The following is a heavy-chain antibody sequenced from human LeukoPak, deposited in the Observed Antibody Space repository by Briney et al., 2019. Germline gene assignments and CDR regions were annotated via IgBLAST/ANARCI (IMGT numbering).Heavy chain of an antibody. Sequence: GGSLRLSCAASGFTFSSYSMNWVRQAPGKGLEWVSSISSSSSYIYYANSVKGRFTISRDNAKNSLYLQMNSLRAEDAAVYYCASHKGMATIKVDAFDIWGQGTMVTVSS. D-gene: IGHD5-24*01. CDR1: GFTFSSYS. J-gene: IGHJ3*02. CDR2: ISSSSSYI. CDR3: ASHKGMATIKVDAFDI. V-gene: IGHV3-21*01.